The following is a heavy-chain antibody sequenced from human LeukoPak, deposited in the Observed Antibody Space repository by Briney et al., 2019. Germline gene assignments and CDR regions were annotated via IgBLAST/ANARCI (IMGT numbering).Heavy chain of an antibody. Sequence: SGTLSLTCTVSGGSISSSSYYWGWIRQPPGKGLEWIGSIYYSGSTYYNPSLKSRVTISVDTSKNQFSLKLSSVTAADTAVYYCARHAAVAGAYGYWGQGTLVTVSS. D-gene: IGHD6-19*01. CDR3: ARHAAVAGAYGY. CDR1: GGSISSSSYY. CDR2: IYYSGST. V-gene: IGHV4-39*01. J-gene: IGHJ4*02.